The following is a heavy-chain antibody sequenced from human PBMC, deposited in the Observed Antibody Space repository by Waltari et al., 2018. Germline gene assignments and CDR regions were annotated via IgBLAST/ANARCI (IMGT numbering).Heavy chain of an antibody. CDR3: ARDIPPRPYYYGSGSPRTLNWFDP. D-gene: IGHD3-10*01. CDR2: IKQDGSEK. J-gene: IGHJ5*02. V-gene: IGHV3-7*03. Sequence: EVQLVESGGGLVQPGGSLRLSCAASGFTFSSYWMSWVRQAPGTGLEWVANIKQDGSEKYYVDSVKGRFTISRDNAKNSLYLQMNSLRAEDMAVYYCARDIPPRPYYYGSGSPRTLNWFDPWGQGTLVTVSS. CDR1: GFTFSSYW.